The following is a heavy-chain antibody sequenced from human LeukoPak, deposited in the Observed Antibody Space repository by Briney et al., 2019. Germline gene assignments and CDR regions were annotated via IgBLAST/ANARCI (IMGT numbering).Heavy chain of an antibody. CDR2: ICSSGSTI. D-gene: IGHD5-24*01. CDR1: GFSFSSYE. J-gene: IGHJ4*02. Sequence: GGSLRLSCVASGFSFSSYEINWVRQAPGKGLEWVSYICSSGSTIYYADSVKGRFTISRDNDKNSLYLQMNSLRPEDTAVYYCAGFGYNDFDYWGQGTLVTVS. CDR3: AGFGYNDFDY. V-gene: IGHV3-48*03.